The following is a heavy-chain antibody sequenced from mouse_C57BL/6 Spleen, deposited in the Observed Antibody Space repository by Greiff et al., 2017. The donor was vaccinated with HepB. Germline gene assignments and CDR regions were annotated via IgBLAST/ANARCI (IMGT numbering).Heavy chain of an antibody. CDR2: ISNLAYSI. D-gene: IGHD2-3*01. J-gene: IGHJ4*01. CDR3: ARVVYDGYFYAMDY. CDR1: GFTFSDYG. V-gene: IGHV5-15*01. Sequence: EVHLVESGGGLVQPGGSLKLSCAASGFTFSDYGMAWVRQAPRKGPEWVAFISNLAYSIYYADTVTGRFTISRENAKNTLYLEMSSLRSEDTAMYYCARVVYDGYFYAMDYWGQGTSVTVSS.